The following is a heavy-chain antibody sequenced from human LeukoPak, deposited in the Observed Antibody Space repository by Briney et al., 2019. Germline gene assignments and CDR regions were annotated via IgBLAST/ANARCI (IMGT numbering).Heavy chain of an antibody. CDR2: INWNGGST. D-gene: IGHD3-22*01. Sequence: GGSLRPSCAASGFTFNDYGMGWVRQAPRKGLEWVSGINWNGGSTGYADSVKGRFTISRDNAKNSLYLQMNSLRAEDTALYYCARNFGGGDSSGPYSWGQGTQVTVSS. V-gene: IGHV3-20*04. J-gene: IGHJ4*02. CDR1: GFTFNDYG. CDR3: ARNFGGGDSSGPYS.